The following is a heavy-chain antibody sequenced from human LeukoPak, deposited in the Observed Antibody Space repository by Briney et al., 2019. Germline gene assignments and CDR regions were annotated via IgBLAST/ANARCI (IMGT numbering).Heavy chain of an antibody. V-gene: IGHV4-61*02. D-gene: IGHD6-25*01. CDR3: ARDSGWYFDL. J-gene: IGHJ2*01. CDR2: IYTRGRT. Sequence: SQTLSLTCTVAGGSISSGSYYWSWIRQPAGKGLEWIGRIYTRGRTNYNPSLKSRVTISVDTSKNQFSLKLSSVTAADTAVYYCARDSGWYFDLWGRGTLVTVSS. CDR1: GGSISSGSYY.